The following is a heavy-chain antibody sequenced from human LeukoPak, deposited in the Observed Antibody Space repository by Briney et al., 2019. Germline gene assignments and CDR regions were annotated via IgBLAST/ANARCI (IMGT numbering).Heavy chain of an antibody. CDR1: GFTFSSYS. V-gene: IGHV3-48*02. J-gene: IGHJ4*02. Sequence: GGSLRLSCAASGFTFSSYSMNWVRQAPGKGLEWVSYISTDSSTIYYADSVKGRFTISRDNAKNSLYLQMNSLRDEDTAVYYCARLPLSYCGGDCYFGWGQGGLVTVSS. CDR2: ISTDSSTI. CDR3: ARLPLSYCGGDCYFG. D-gene: IGHD2-21*01.